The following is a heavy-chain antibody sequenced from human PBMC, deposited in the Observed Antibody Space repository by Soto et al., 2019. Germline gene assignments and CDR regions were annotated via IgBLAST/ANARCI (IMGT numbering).Heavy chain of an antibody. V-gene: IGHV1-69*13. CDR1: GGTFSSYA. J-gene: IGHJ5*02. CDR3: ARDRDDCWSGYWFDP. CDR2: IIPIFGTA. D-gene: IGHD3-3*01. Sequence: SVKVSCKASGGTFSSYAISWVRQAPGQGLEWMGGIIPIFGTANYAQKFQGRVTITADESTSTAYMELSSLRSEDTAVYYCARDRDDCWSGYWFDPWGQGTLVTVSS.